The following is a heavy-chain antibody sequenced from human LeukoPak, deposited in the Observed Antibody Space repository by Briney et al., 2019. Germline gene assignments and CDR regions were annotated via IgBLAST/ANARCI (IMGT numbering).Heavy chain of an antibody. CDR1: GFTLSTYA. Sequence: PGGSLRLSCAASGFTLSTYAMTWVRQAPGKGLEWVSSISGSGDSTYYADSVKSRFTISRDNSKNTLYLQMNSPRVEDTAVYYCAKDPGYTSGSSFFDYWGQGTLVTVSS. J-gene: IGHJ4*02. D-gene: IGHD6-19*01. V-gene: IGHV3-23*01. CDR3: AKDPGYTSGSSFFDY. CDR2: ISGSGDST.